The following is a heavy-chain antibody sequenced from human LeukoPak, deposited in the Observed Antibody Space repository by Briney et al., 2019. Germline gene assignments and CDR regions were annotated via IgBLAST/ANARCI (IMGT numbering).Heavy chain of an antibody. J-gene: IGHJ4*02. Sequence: SETLSLTCTVSGGSISSYYWSWIRQPPGKGLEWIGYIYYSGSTHYNPSLKSRVTISLDTSKNQFSLKLSSVTAAHTAVYYCAREGYSSGLRYWGQGTLVTVSS. CDR2: IYYSGST. V-gene: IGHV4-59*12. CDR1: GGSISSYY. CDR3: AREGYSSGLRY. D-gene: IGHD6-19*01.